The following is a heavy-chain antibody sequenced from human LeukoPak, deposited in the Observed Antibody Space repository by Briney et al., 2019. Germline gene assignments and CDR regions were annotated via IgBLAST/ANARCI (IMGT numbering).Heavy chain of an antibody. CDR2: IYTSGST. CDR3: ARESCSGGSCYSNYYYGMDV. Sequence: PSETLSLTCTVSGGSISSYYWSWIRQPAGKGLEWIGRIYTSGSTNYNPSLKSRVTMSVDTSKNQFSLKLSSVTAADTAVYYCARESCSGGSCYSNYYYGMDVWAKGLRSPSP. V-gene: IGHV4-4*07. CDR1: GGSISSYY. J-gene: IGHJ6*02. D-gene: IGHD2-15*01.